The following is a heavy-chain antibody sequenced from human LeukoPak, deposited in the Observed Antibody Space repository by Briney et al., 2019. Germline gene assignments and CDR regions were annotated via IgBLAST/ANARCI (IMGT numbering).Heavy chain of an antibody. V-gene: IGHV3-66*02. CDR3: TRDVIRGTNLGY. D-gene: IGHD3-10*01. CDR1: GFSVSRNY. CDR2: IYSGGRT. Sequence: GGSLRLSCAASGFSVSRNYMTWVRQAPGKGLEWVSVIYSGGRTDYADSVKGRFTISRDSCKNTLYLQMNSLRAEDTAVYYCTRDVIRGTNLGYWGQGTLVTVSS. J-gene: IGHJ4*02.